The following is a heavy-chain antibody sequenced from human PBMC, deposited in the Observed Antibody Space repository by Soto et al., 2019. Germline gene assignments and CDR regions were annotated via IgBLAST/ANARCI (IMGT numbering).Heavy chain of an antibody. CDR3: ARSEDYYYYGMDV. CDR1: GGTFSSYA. J-gene: IGHJ6*02. Sequence: ASVKVSCKASGGTFSSYAISWVRQAPGQGLEWMGGIIPIFGTANYAQKFQGRVTITADESTSTAYMELSSLRSEDTAVYYCARSEDYYYYGMDVWGQGTTVTVSS. V-gene: IGHV1-69*13. CDR2: IIPIFGTA.